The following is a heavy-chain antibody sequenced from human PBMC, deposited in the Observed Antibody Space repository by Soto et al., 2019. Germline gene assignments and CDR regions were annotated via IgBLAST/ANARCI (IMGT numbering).Heavy chain of an antibody. CDR1: GFTFSSYS. J-gene: IGHJ4*02. Sequence: PGGSLRLSCAASGFTFSSYSLHWVRQAPGKGLEWVAVISSDGSTTYYADSVKGRFTVSRDNSRNTLYLQMNSLRTDDTAVYSGAGGGGSLNPGFDLWGQGTLVTVSS. CDR3: AGGGGSLNPGFDL. CDR2: ISSDGSTT. D-gene: IGHD3-16*01. V-gene: IGHV3-30*04.